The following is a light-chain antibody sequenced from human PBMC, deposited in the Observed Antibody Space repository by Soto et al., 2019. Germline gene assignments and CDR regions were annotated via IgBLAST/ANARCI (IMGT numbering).Light chain of an antibody. CDR1: QSISSY. V-gene: IGKV1-5*01. CDR3: QQYTSYPWT. Sequence: GDRFTITCRASQSISSYLNWYQQKQGKAPKLLIYAASSLESGVPSRFSGSGSGTEFTLTISSLQPDDFATYYCQQYTSYPWTFGQGTKVDIK. J-gene: IGKJ1*01. CDR2: AAS.